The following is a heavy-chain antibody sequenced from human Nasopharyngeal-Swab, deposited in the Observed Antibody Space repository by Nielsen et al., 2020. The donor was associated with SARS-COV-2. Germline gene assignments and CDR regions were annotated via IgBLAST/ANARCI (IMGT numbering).Heavy chain of an antibody. CDR3: GSTPLDSRGYYYAFHY. CDR2: ISYDGSNK. Sequence: SCAASGFTFSRYTMTWVRQAPGKGLEWVAVISYDGSNKYYADSVKGRFTISRDISKNTLYLQMNSLRAEDTAVFYCGSTPLDSRGYYYAFHYWGRGTLVTVSS. CDR1: GFTFSRYT. D-gene: IGHD3-22*01. J-gene: IGHJ4*02. V-gene: IGHV3-30-3*01.